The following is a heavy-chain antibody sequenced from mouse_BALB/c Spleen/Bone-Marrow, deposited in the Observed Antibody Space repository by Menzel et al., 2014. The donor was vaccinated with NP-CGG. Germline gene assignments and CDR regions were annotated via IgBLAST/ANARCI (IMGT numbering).Heavy chain of an antibody. J-gene: IGHJ2*01. V-gene: IGHV1-87*01. CDR1: GYTFTSYW. CDR2: IYPGDGDT. CDR3: ARGAPFDY. Sequence: VQLGVSGVELARPGASVKLSCKASGYTFTSYWMQWVKHRPGQGLAWLGAIYPGDGDTTYTQKFKGKATLTADKSSSTAYMQLSSLASEDSAVYYCARGAPFDYWGQCTTLTVSS.